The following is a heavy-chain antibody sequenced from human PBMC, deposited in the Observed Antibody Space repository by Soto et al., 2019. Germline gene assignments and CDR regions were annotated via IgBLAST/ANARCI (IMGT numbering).Heavy chain of an antibody. Sequence: EVQLAESGGGMVQPGGSLRLSCVASGFTFSSYDMHWVRQAPGKGLEYVSSISSNGGTTYYGNSVKGRFTNSRDNSQNPLSLQMGSLRAEDMAVYYCVRRVSGNYDYWGQGTLVTVSS. CDR2: ISSNGGTT. CDR1: GFTFSSYD. CDR3: VRRVSGNYDY. D-gene: IGHD1-7*01. V-gene: IGHV3-64*01. J-gene: IGHJ4*02.